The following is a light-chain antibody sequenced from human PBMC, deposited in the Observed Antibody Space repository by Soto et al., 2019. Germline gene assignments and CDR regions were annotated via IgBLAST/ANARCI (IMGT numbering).Light chain of an antibody. Sequence: SVLTQPPSASGTPGQRVSISCSGGSSNIGNNYVYWYQHLPGTAPKLLIYTNNQRPSGVPDRFSASKSGTSATLAISGLRSEDEADYYCAAWDDSLNSVIFGGGTKLTVL. V-gene: IGLV1-47*01. J-gene: IGLJ2*01. CDR3: AAWDDSLNSVI. CDR2: TNN. CDR1: SSNIGNNY.